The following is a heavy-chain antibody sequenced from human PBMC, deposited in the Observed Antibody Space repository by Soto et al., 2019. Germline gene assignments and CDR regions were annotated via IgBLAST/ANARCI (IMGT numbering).Heavy chain of an antibody. V-gene: IGHV3-48*02. CDR2: ISSSSSTI. CDR1: GFTFSSYS. CDR3: ARDLVAATSNGMDV. J-gene: IGHJ6*02. D-gene: IGHD2-15*01. Sequence: GSLRLSCAASGFTFSSYSMNWVRQAPGKGLEWVSYISSSSSTIYYADSVKGRFTISRDNAENSLYLQMNSLRDEDTAVYYCARDLVAATSNGMDVWGQGTTVTVSS.